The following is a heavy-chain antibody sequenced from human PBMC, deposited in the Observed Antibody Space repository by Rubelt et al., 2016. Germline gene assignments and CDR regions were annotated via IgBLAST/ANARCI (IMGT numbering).Heavy chain of an antibody. V-gene: IGHV6-1*01. Sequence: VSSSSAVWDWIGQSPSRGFEWLGRTYYRSKWYNDYAVSVKSRITINPDTSKNHVSLQLNSVTPEDTAVYYCTREEARGYSDYWGQGTLVTVSS. CDR1: VSSSSAV. CDR3: TREEARGYSDY. D-gene: IGHD3-22*01. J-gene: IGHJ4*02. CDR2: TYYRSKWYN.